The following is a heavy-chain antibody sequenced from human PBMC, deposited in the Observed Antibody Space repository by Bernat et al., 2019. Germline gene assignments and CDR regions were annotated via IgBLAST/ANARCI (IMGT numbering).Heavy chain of an antibody. V-gene: IGHV3-7*03. J-gene: IGHJ4*02. Sequence: EVQLVESGGGLVPPGGSLRLSCVVSGFTFSNPWMTWVRQAPGKGLEWVAYINLDGSEKNYVDSVRGRFTISRDNAKNSLYLEMNNLRAEDTAVYYCVRVPRLADYWGQGTLVTVSA. CDR3: VRVPRLADY. CDR1: GFTFSNPW. D-gene: IGHD3-3*02. CDR2: INLDGSEK.